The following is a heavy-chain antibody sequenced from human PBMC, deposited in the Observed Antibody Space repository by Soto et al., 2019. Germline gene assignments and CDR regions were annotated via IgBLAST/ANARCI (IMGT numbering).Heavy chain of an antibody. J-gene: IGHJ4*02. CDR2: MSGSTGTT. CDR3: AIGTFGRGWES. V-gene: IGHV3-23*01. Sequence: LRLSCAASGFSFSNYGLNWVGQAPGKGLEWVSGMSGSTGTTDYADSVKGRFTISRDNLKNTLYVQMNSLRGKDTAVYYCAIGTFGRGWESWGQGTLVTVSS. CDR1: GFSFSNYG. D-gene: IGHD3-16*01.